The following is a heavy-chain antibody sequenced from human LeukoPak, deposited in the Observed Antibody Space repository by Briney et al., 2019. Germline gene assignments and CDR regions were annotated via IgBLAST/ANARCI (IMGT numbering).Heavy chain of an antibody. CDR1: GYTFTSYG. J-gene: IGHJ6*03. Sequence: ASVKVSCKASGYTFTSYGISWVRQAPGQGLEWMGWISVYNGNPNYAQKLQGRVTMTTDTSTSTAYMELRSLRSDDTAVYYCARSIAAAGPYYYYYMDVWGKGTTVTVSS. CDR2: ISVYNGNP. CDR3: ARSIAAAGPYYYYYMDV. D-gene: IGHD6-13*01. V-gene: IGHV1-18*01.